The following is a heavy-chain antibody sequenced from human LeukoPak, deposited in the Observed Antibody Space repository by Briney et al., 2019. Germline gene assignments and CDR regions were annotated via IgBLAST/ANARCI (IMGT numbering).Heavy chain of an antibody. CDR3: ARHALRDGDYESMDV. J-gene: IGHJ6*02. Sequence: GESLKISCKGSGYSFTSYWIGWVRQMPGKGQGWMGIIYPGESDTRYSPSFQGQVTISADKSISTAYLQWSSLKASDTAMYYCARHALRDGDYESMDVWGQGTTVTVSS. CDR2: IYPGESDT. CDR1: GYSFTSYW. D-gene: IGHD4-17*01. V-gene: IGHV5-51*01.